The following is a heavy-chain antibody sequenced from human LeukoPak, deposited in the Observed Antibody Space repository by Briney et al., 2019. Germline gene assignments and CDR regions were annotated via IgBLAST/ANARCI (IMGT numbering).Heavy chain of an antibody. CDR2: INHSGST. V-gene: IGHV4-34*01. CDR3: AADLPSGGY. J-gene: IGHJ4*02. D-gene: IGHD3-10*01. Sequence: PSETLSLTCAVYGGSFSGYYWSWIRLPPGKGLEWIGEINHSGSTNYNPSLKSRVTISVDTSKNQFSLKLSSVTAADTAVYYCAADLPSGGYWGQGTLVTVSS. CDR1: GGSFSGYY.